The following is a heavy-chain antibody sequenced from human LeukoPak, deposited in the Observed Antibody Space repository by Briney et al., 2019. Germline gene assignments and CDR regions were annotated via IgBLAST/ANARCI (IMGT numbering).Heavy chain of an antibody. CDR1: GGSLSSSSYY. CDR3: AWGLTWEYGSAPDWFDP. D-gene: IGHD3-10*01. J-gene: IGHJ5*02. Sequence: PSETLSLTCTVSGGSLSSSSYYWGWIRQPPGKGLEWIGSIYYSGSTYYNPSLKSRVTISVDTSKNQFSLKLSSVTAADTAVYYCAWGLTWEYGSAPDWFDPWGQGTLVTVSS. V-gene: IGHV4-39*01. CDR2: IYYSGST.